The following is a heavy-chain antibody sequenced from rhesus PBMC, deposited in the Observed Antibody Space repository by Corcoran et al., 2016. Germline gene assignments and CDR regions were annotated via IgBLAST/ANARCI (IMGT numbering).Heavy chain of an antibody. CDR2: IGGSSGST. CDR1: GGSISGSY. V-gene: IGHV4-165*02. CDR3: YGGSSSSDY. Sequence: QVQLQESGPGLVKPSETLSLTCAVSGGSISGSYWNWIRQPPGKGLEWIGDIGGSSGSTYYNPSLKSRVNISTDTSKNQFSLKLSSVTAADEAVYYCYGGSSSSDYWGQGVLVTVSS. D-gene: IGHD4-29*01. J-gene: IGHJ4*01.